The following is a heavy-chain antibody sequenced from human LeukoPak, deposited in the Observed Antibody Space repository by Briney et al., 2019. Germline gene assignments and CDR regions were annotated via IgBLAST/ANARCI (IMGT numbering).Heavy chain of an antibody. CDR2: IYPGDSDT. J-gene: IGHJ3*02. CDR3: ARTDYGGNPSTAFDI. D-gene: IGHD4-23*01. V-gene: IGHV5-51*01. Sequence: GESLKFSCKGSGYSFTSYWIGWVRQMPGKGLEWMGIIYPGDSDTRYSPSFQGQVTISADKSISTAYLQWSSLKASDTAMYYCARTDYGGNPSTAFDIWGQGTMVTVSS. CDR1: GYSFTSYW.